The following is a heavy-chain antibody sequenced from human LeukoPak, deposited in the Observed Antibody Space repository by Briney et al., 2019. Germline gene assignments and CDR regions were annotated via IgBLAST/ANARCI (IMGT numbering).Heavy chain of an antibody. J-gene: IGHJ4*02. CDR3: ASGPLSFDY. Sequence: PSETLSLTCAVYGGSFSGYYWSWIRQPPGKGLEWIGEINHSGSTNYNPSLKSRVTISVDTSKNQFSLKLSSVAAADTAVYYCASGPLSFDYWGQGTLVTVSS. CDR2: INHSGST. V-gene: IGHV4-34*01. CDR1: GGSFSGYY.